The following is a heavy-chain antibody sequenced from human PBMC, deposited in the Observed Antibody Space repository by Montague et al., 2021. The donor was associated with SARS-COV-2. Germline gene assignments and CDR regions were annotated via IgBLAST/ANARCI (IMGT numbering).Heavy chain of an antibody. CDR2: IYYSGST. J-gene: IGHJ6*02. CDR3: ARLSKTGYPPLYYYYGMDA. Sequence: SETLSLTCTASGGSISSSSYYWGWIRQPPGKGLEWIGSIYYSGSTYYNPSLKSRVTISVDTSKNQFSLKLSSVTAADTAVYYCARLSKTGYPPLYYYYGMDAWGQGTPVTVSS. CDR1: GGSISSSSYY. D-gene: IGHD3-9*01. V-gene: IGHV4-39*01.